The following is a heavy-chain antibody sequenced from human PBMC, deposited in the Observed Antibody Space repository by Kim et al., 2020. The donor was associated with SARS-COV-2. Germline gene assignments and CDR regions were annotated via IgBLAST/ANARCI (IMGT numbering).Heavy chain of an antibody. CDR3: ARDPAQTSGNGYLDP. Sequence: ASVRGRFTISRDESKNSMYLQMNSLTTEDTAIYYCARDPAQTSGNGYLDPWGQGTLVTVSS. J-gene: IGHJ5*02. D-gene: IGHD3-10*01. V-gene: IGHV3-72*01.